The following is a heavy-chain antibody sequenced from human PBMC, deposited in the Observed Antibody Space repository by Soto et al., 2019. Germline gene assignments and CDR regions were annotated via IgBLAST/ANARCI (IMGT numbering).Heavy chain of an antibody. CDR3: ARREGRSTGWSYYLDH. J-gene: IGHJ4*02. V-gene: IGHV5-51*03. Sequence: EVQLVQSGTEVRKPGESLQISCKATGYTFTSNWIGWVRQRPGKGLEWMGIIYPGDSDARYSPSVEGQVTFSADKSIQPAYLQWSSPKAADTANYYRARREGRSTGWSYYLDHWGQGTLVTVAS. CDR1: GYTFTSNW. CDR2: IYPGDSDA. D-gene: IGHD6-19*01.